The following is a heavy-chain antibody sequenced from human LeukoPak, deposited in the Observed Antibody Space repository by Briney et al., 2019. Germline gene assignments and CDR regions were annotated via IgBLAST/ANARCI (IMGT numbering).Heavy chain of an antibody. CDR2: IYHSGST. CDR3: ARRLGCSSTSCYDAFDI. V-gene: IGHV4-38-2*02. CDR1: GYSISSGHY. J-gene: IGHJ3*02. D-gene: IGHD2-2*01. Sequence: SETLSLTCTVSGYSISSGHYWGWIRQPPGKGLEWIGSIYHSGSTYYNPSLKSRVTISVDTPKHQFSLKLSSVTAADTVVYYCARRLGCSSTSCYDAFDIWGQGTMVTVSS.